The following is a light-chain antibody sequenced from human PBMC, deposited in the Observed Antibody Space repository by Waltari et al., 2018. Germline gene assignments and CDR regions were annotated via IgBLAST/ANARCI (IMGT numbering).Light chain of an antibody. CDR3: CSHGGFDTFWV. J-gene: IGLJ3*02. V-gene: IGLV2-11*01. CDR1: TSDVGGYDF. Sequence: QSALTQPRSVSGSPGQSVTISCTGTTSDVGGYDFVSWYQQHPGKAPKLIIYYVSQRPSGVPVRFSGSKSGNTASLTITGLRDDDEAEYFCCSHGGFDTFWVFGGGTKVIVL. CDR2: YVS.